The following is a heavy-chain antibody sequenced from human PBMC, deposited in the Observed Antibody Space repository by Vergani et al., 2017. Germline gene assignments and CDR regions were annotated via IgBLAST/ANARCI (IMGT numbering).Heavy chain of an antibody. V-gene: IGHV1-18*04. CDR2: ISNYNGNT. D-gene: IGHD4-11*01. J-gene: IGHJ4*02. CDR1: GYTFTSYG. Sequence: QVQLVQSGGEVRKPGASVKVSCKASGYTFTSYGISWVRQAPGQGLEWMGWISNYNGNTNYAQKLQGRVTLTTDKSTSTAYMELRSLRSDDTAVYYCARDQYPRGXFDYWGQGTLVTVSA. CDR3: ARDQYPRGXFDY.